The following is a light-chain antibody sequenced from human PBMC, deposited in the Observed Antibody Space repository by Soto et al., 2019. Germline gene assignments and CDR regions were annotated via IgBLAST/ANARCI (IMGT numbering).Light chain of an antibody. CDR3: QQRSNWPPT. J-gene: IGKJ1*01. Sequence: EIGVTQSPSTPSLCPGERATLSCRASQSVSSYLAWYQQKPGQAPRLLIYDASNRATGIPARFSGSGSGTDFTLTISSLEPEDFAVYYCQQRSNWPPTFGQGTKVDVK. CDR1: QSVSSY. CDR2: DAS. V-gene: IGKV3-11*01.